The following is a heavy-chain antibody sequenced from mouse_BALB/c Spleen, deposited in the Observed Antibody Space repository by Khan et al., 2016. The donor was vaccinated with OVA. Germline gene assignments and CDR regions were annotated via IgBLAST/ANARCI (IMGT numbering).Heavy chain of an antibody. J-gene: IGHJ2*01. CDR2: ISYSGRT. Sequence: VQLKESGPGLVKPSQSLSLTCTVTGYSITSDYAWNWIRQFPGNKLEWMGYISYSGRTSYNPSLKSRISITRDTSKNQFFLQLNSVTTEDTATYYCARSVNITTVVATDFDYWGQGTPLTVSS. V-gene: IGHV3-2*02. D-gene: IGHD1-1*01. CDR1: GYSITSDYA. CDR3: ARSVNITTVVATDFDY.